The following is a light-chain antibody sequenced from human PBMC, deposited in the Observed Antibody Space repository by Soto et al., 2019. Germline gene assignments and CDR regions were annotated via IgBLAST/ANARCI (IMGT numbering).Light chain of an antibody. Sequence: QSALTQPASVSGSPGQSITISCSGTSSDIGAYDYVSWYQQHPGRAPKLIIYRNHDRPSGVPDRFSGSKSGTSASLTITGLQAEDEADYYCQSYDTSVSGARVFGGGTKVTVL. CDR1: SSDIGAYDY. V-gene: IGLV2-14*03. CDR2: RNH. CDR3: QSYDTSVSGARV. J-gene: IGLJ3*02.